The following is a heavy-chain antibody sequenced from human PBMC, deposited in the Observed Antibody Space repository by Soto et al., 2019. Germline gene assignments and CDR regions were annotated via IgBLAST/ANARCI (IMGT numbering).Heavy chain of an antibody. CDR3: ATRAAIQHSPYAFDI. CDR1: GYTFTSYG. J-gene: IGHJ3*02. D-gene: IGHD1-1*01. Sequence: ASVKVSCKASGYTFTSYGISWVRQAPGQGLEWMGWISAYNGNTNYAQKLQGRVTMTTDTSTSTAYTELSSLRSEDTAVYYCATRAAIQHSPYAFDIRGQGTMVTGSS. CDR2: ISAYNGNT. V-gene: IGHV1-18*01.